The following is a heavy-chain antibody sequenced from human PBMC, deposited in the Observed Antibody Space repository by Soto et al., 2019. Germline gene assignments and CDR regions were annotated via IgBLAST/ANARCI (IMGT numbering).Heavy chain of an antibody. Sequence: ASVKVSCKVSGYTLTELSMHWVRQAPGKGLEWMGGFDPEDGETIYAQKFQGRVTMTEDTSTDTAYMELSSLRSEDTAVYYCATSRGGYSGYDHDYWGQGTLVTVSS. CDR3: ATSRGGYSGYDHDY. CDR2: FDPEDGET. CDR1: GYTLTELS. V-gene: IGHV1-24*01. J-gene: IGHJ4*02. D-gene: IGHD5-12*01.